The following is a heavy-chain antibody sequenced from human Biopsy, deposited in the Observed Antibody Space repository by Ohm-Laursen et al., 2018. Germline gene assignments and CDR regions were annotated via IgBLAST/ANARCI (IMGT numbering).Heavy chain of an antibody. CDR2: IYYSGSN. J-gene: IGHJ6*02. Sequence: PLTLSLTCTVSGGSISSDHWSWIPQTPGKGLEWIGYIYYSGSNNYNPSLKSRVTISVDTSKNQFSLRLNSVTAADTAVYYCARATNSTGWPYYYFYGMDVWGQGTTVTVSS. D-gene: IGHD2/OR15-2a*01. CDR3: ARATNSTGWPYYYFYGMDV. V-gene: IGHV4-59*01. CDR1: GGSISSDH.